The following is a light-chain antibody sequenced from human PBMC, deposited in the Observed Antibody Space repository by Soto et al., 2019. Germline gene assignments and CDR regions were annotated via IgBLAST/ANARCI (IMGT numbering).Light chain of an antibody. V-gene: IGKV3-11*01. CDR1: QSVSSY. Sequence: EIVLKQSPATLSLSPGERATLSCRASQSVSSYLAWYQQKPCQAPRLLIYHASNTATGIPARFSGSGSGTDFTLTISSLEPEDVAVYYCQHRSNLIAFGQGTRLEIK. CDR2: HAS. CDR3: QHRSNLIA. J-gene: IGKJ5*01.